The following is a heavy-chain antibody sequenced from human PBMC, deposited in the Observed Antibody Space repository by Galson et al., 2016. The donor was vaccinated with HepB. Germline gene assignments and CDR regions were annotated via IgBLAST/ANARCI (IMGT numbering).Heavy chain of an antibody. CDR2: IWYDGSNK. D-gene: IGHD1-1*01. J-gene: IGHJ4*02. V-gene: IGHV3-33*01. CDR1: GFTFSNDA. CDR3: ARDGSPGAVQTGRFDF. Sequence: SLRLSCAASGFTFSNDAMHWVRQAPGKGLEWVAVIWYDGSNKNYVDSVKGRFTISRDNSKSMLYLQMNSLRDEDTAVYYCARDGSPGAVQTGRFDFRAQGTLVTVSS.